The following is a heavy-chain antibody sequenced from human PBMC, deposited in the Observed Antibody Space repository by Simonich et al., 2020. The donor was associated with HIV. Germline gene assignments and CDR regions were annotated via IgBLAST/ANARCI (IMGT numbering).Heavy chain of an antibody. D-gene: IGHD6-13*01. CDR2: IYYPGIT. V-gene: IGHV4-59*08. Sequence: QVQLQESGPGLVKPSETLSLTCNVSGGSISSSYWGWIRQPPGKGLEWIGHIYYPGITNYNPSLKSRFTISVDTSKNQFSLNLTSVTAADTAVYYCARGLFLSSWAPFHYWGQGTLVTVSS. CDR3: ARGLFLSSWAPFHY. CDR1: GGSISSSY. J-gene: IGHJ4*02.